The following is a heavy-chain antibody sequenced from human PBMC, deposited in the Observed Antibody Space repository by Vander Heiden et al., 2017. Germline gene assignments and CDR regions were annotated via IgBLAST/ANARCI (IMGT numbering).Heavy chain of an antibody. D-gene: IGHD4-17*01. J-gene: IGHJ6*02. CDR3: ARGLETVSQSSPV. Sequence: QVQLQPWGAGLLKPSETLSLTCAVYGGSLSGFYWSWIRQPPGKGLEWIGEINRGGSTNYNPSLKSRVTISVDTSNNQFSLRLSSVTAADTAVYYGARGLETVSQSSPVWGQGTTVTVSS. CDR2: INRGGST. V-gene: IGHV4-34*01. CDR1: GGSLSGFY.